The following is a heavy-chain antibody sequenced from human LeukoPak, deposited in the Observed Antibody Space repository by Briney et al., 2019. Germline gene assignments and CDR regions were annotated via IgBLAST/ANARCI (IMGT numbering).Heavy chain of an antibody. Sequence: GASVKVSCKASGYTFTSYGISWVRQAPGQGLEWMGWISAYNGNTNYAQKLQGRVTMTTDTSTSTAYMELRSLRSDDTAVYYCARGVWYCSSTSCPDAFDIWGQGTMVTDSS. V-gene: IGHV1-18*01. J-gene: IGHJ3*02. D-gene: IGHD2-2*01. CDR1: GYTFTSYG. CDR3: ARGVWYCSSTSCPDAFDI. CDR2: ISAYNGNT.